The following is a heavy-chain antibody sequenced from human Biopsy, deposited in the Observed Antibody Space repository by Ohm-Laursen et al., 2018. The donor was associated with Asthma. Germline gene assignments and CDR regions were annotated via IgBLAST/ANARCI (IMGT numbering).Heavy chain of an antibody. J-gene: IGHJ4*02. Sequence: LRLSCAASGFAVSRDHMFWVRQAPGKGLEWVSVIYSGGTSHTADSVRARFTISRDYSKNTLYLQLHSLRAEDTAVYYCARGDSSNWSHYYFDYWGQGTLVTVSS. CDR2: IYSGGTS. V-gene: IGHV3-53*01. D-gene: IGHD3-22*01. CDR1: GFAVSRDH. CDR3: ARGDSSNWSHYYFDY.